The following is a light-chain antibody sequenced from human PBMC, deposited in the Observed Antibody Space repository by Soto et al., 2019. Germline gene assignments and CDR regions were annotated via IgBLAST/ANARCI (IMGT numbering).Light chain of an antibody. Sequence: HSVLTQPASVSVSPGQSITISCTGTSSDVGGYNYVSWYQQHPGKAPKLMIYEVSNRPSGVSDRFSGSKSGNTASLTISGLQAEDEADYYCGSYTSSRIYVFGAGTKVTVL. J-gene: IGLJ1*01. CDR1: SSDVGGYNY. CDR2: EVS. CDR3: GSYTSSRIYV. V-gene: IGLV2-14*01.